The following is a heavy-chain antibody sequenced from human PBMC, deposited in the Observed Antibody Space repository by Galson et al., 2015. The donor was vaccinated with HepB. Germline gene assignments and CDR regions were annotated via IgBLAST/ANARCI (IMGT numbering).Heavy chain of an antibody. D-gene: IGHD3-10*01. Sequence: SLRLSCAASGFTFSSYSMNWVRQAPGKGLEWVSYISSSSSTIYYEDSVKGRFTISRDNAKNSLYLQMNSLRAEDTAVYYCARDPPITPPYYYYYYMDVWGKGTTVTVSS. CDR2: ISSSSSTI. CDR1: GFTFSSYS. CDR3: ARDPPITPPYYYYYYMDV. J-gene: IGHJ6*03. V-gene: IGHV3-48*01.